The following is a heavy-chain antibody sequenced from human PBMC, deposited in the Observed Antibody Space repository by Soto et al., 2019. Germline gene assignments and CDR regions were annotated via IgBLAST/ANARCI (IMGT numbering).Heavy chain of an antibody. J-gene: IGHJ6*03. CDR3: ARCLGWNYAPDYYYYMDV. Sequence: SETLSLTCTLSARYTSSDYWSWGRQLQKKALEWTGYIYYRGSTNYNPYLKSRVTIAVDTSKSQFSLKLSSVTAADTAVYYCARCLGWNYAPDYYYYMDVWGKGTTVTVSS. D-gene: IGHD1-7*01. V-gene: IGHV4-59*08. CDR1: ARYTSSDY. CDR2: IYYRGST.